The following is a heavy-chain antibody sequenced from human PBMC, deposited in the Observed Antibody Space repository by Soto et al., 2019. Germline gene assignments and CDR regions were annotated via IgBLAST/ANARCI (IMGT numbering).Heavy chain of an antibody. Sequence: QVQLVESGGGVVQPGRSLRLSCEASGFTFSSYGMHWVRQAPGKGLEWVAVIWYDGSNKYYADSVKGRFTISRDNSKNTLYLQMSSLRDEDTAVYYCAREGSGSCVDYWGQGTLVTVSS. J-gene: IGHJ4*02. CDR1: GFTFSSYG. V-gene: IGHV3-33*01. CDR2: IWYDGSNK. D-gene: IGHD1-26*01. CDR3: AREGSGSCVDY.